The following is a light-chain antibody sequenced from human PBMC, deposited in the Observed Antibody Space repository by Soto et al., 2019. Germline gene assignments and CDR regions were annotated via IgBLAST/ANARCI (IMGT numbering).Light chain of an antibody. CDR2: GTS. V-gene: IGKV3-20*01. CDR1: ERIYSAY. CDR3: QQYGNSPIT. J-gene: IGKJ5*01. Sequence: EVVVTRSPGTLSLSRVERATLSCNASERIYSAYLGWYQQKPGQAPRLLIYGTSSRATGIPDRFSGSGYGTDFNLTISRLEPEDFAVYYCQQYGNSPITFGQGTRLEIK.